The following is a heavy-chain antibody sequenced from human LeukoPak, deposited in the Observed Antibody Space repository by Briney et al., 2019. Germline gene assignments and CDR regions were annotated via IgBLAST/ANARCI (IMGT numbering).Heavy chain of an antibody. CDR3: ARSVDTAMVNYYYGMDV. J-gene: IGHJ6*02. Sequence: ASVKVSCKASGYTFTSYDINWVRQATGQGLEWMRWMNPNSGNTGYAQKFQGRVTMTRNTSISTAYMELSSLRSEDTAVYYCARSVDTAMVNYYYGMDVWGQGTTVTVSS. CDR2: MNPNSGNT. D-gene: IGHD5-18*01. V-gene: IGHV1-8*01. CDR1: GYTFTSYD.